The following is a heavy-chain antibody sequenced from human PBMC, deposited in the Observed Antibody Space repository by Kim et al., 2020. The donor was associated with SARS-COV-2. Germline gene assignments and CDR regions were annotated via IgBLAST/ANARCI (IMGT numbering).Heavy chain of an antibody. D-gene: IGHD6-19*01. Sequence: SETLSRTCTVSGGSISSSSYYWGWIRQPPGKGLEWIGSIYYSGSTYYNPSLKSRVTISVDTSKNQFSLKLSSVTAADTAVYYCARETIAVAGFDYWGQGTLVTVSS. CDR3: ARETIAVAGFDY. V-gene: IGHV4-39*07. CDR2: IYYSGST. CDR1: GGSISSSSYY. J-gene: IGHJ4*02.